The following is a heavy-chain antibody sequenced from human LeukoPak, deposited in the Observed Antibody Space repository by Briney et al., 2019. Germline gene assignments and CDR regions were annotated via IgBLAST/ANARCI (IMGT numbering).Heavy chain of an antibody. CDR3: AKARRFGELLIDY. D-gene: IGHD3-10*01. Sequence: GGSLRLSCAASGFTFSNYWMYWVRQVPGKGLEWVSAISGSGGSTYYADSVKGRFTISRDNSKNTLYLQMNSLRAEDTAVYYCAKARRFGELLIDYWGQGTLVTVSS. J-gene: IGHJ4*02. CDR2: ISGSGGST. CDR1: GFTFSNYW. V-gene: IGHV3-23*01.